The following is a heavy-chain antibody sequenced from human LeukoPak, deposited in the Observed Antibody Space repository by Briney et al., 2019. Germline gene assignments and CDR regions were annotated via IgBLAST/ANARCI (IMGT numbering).Heavy chain of an antibody. V-gene: IGHV3-53*01. D-gene: IGHD3-10*01. CDR3: ARGGITIRVDAFDI. CDR1: GFTVSNNY. J-gene: IGHJ3*02. CDR2: IYNNANT. Sequence: GGSLRLSCAASGFTVSNNYMTWVRQAPGKGLEWVSVIYNNANTYYADSVKGRFTFSRDISKNTLYLQMNSLRAEDTAVYYCARGGITIRVDAFDIWGQGTMVTVSS.